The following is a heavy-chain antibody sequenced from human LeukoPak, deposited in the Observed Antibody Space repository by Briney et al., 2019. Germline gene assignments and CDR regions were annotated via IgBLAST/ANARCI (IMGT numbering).Heavy chain of an antibody. CDR3: AREGYCGGDCYQIVDY. CDR2: IIPILGIA. J-gene: IGHJ4*02. V-gene: IGHV1-69*04. D-gene: IGHD2-21*02. CDR1: GGTFSSYA. Sequence: ASVKVSCKASGGTFSSYAISWVRQAPGQGLEWMGRIIPILGIANYAQKFQGRVTITADKSTSTAYMELSSLRSEDTAVYYCAREGYCGGDCYQIVDYWGQGTLVTVSS.